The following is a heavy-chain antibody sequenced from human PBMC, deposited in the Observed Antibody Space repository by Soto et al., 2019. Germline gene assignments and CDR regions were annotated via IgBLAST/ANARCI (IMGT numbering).Heavy chain of an antibody. CDR3: ARASYGSGSYYLPDMDV. J-gene: IGHJ6*02. Sequence: VQLVQSGAEVKKPGASVKVSCKVSGYTFTSFDINWVRQATGQGLEWMGWMNPSTGATGYAKKFQGRVTMTRDTSISTAYMELSGLRSEDTAEYFCARASYGSGSYYLPDMDVWGQGTTVTVSS. D-gene: IGHD3-10*01. V-gene: IGHV1-8*01. CDR2: MNPSTGAT. CDR1: GYTFTSFD.